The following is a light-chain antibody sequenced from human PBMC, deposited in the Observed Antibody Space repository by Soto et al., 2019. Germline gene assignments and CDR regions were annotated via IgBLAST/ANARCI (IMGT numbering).Light chain of an antibody. CDR3: QQRSNWLWT. Sequence: EIVLTQSPGTLSLSPGQRATLSCRASESISRDYLAWYQQRPGQAPRLLIYDASHRATGIPDRFSGSGSGTDFTLTISSLEPEDFAVYYCQQRSNWLWTFGQGTKVDI. CDR1: ESISRDY. V-gene: IGKV3D-20*02. CDR2: DAS. J-gene: IGKJ1*01.